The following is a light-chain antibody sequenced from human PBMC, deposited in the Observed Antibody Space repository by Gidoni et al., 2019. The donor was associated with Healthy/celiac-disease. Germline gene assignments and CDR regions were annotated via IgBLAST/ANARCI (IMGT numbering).Light chain of an antibody. Sequence: DIQMTQSPSSLSASVGDRVTITCRASQSISSYLNWYQQKPGKAPKLLIYAASSLQSGVPSRFSGSGSGTDFTLTISRLQPEDFATYYCQQSYSTFLTFGGXTKVEIK. V-gene: IGKV1-39*01. CDR1: QSISSY. CDR2: AAS. J-gene: IGKJ4*01. CDR3: QQSYSTFLT.